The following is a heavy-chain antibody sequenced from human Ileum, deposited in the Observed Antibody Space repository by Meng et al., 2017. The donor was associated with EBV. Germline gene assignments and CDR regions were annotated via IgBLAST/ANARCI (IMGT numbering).Heavy chain of an antibody. V-gene: IGHV4-61*08. CDR1: TGSVSSYGYY. J-gene: IGHJ4*02. Sequence: QGPGHGLVKPSATLSPPCSVSTGSVSSYGYYWTWIRQPPGKGLEWIGYMSNTGSTNYKSTLKSRVTISVDKSKNQFSLKLSSVTAADTAVYYCARERGGGDRGIQWGQGTLVTVSS. CDR2: MSNTGST. CDR3: ARERGGGDRGIQ. D-gene: IGHD2-21*02.